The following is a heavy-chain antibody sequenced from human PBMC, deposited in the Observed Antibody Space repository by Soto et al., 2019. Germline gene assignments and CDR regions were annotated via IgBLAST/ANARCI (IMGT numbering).Heavy chain of an antibody. V-gene: IGHV4-34*01. D-gene: IGHD6-6*01. CDR3: ARGGQQLLPKPFDP. J-gene: IGHJ5*02. Sequence: PSGTLSLTCAVYGGTFSGYCWSWIRQPPGKGLEWMGEIKHSGSTLHHPSLHNRVTLSVDPSKTQFSLTLSSVPASVSPVYYCARGGQQLLPKPFDPWGQGTLLPVSS. CDR1: GGTFSGYC. CDR2: IKHSGST.